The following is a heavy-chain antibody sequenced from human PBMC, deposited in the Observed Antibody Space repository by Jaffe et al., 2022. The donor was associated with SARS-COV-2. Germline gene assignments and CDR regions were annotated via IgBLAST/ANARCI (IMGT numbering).Heavy chain of an antibody. J-gene: IGHJ5*02. Sequence: EEVLLESGGGLVQPGGSLRLSCATSGFAFSSYAMSWARQAPGKGLEWVSTISRSGGETHYADSVKGRFTVSRDNSGNSLFLQMNSLKVEDTALYFCAKNGFGDYNNWFDPWGQGTLVAVSS. V-gene: IGHV3-23*01. CDR1: GFAFSSYA. CDR3: AKNGFGDYNNWFDP. CDR2: ISRSGGET. D-gene: IGHD4-17*01.